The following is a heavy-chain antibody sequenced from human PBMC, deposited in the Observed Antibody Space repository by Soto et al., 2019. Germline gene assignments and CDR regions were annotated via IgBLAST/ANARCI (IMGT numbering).Heavy chain of an antibody. V-gene: IGHV3-15*07. CDR1: GFTFSIYS. D-gene: IGHD5-18*01. CDR2: IKSKTDGGTT. CDR3: SHGYYQYFNS. J-gene: IGHJ4*02. Sequence: GSLRFSCAASGFTFSIYSMNWVRQAPGKGPEWVGRIKSKTDGGTTDYAAPVKGRFTISRDDSENTLYLQMNSLKTEDTAVYYCSHGYYQYFNSWGQGTLVTVSS.